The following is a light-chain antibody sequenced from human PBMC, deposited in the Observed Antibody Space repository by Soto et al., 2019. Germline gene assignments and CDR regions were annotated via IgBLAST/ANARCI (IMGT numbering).Light chain of an antibody. CDR3: GAWDGSLSVVL. J-gene: IGLJ2*01. V-gene: IGLV1-51*01. CDR1: SANIGHNY. Sequence: QSVLTQPPSVSAAPGQKVTISCSGSSANIGHNYVSWYQHLPGTAPKLVIYDSDKRPSEIPDRFSGSKSGTSATLEITALQTGDEDDYYCGAWDGSLSVVLFGGGTKLTVL. CDR2: DSD.